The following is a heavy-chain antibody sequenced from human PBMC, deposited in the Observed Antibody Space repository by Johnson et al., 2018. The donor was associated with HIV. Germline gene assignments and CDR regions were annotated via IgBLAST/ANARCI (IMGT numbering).Heavy chain of an antibody. CDR1: GFTFNTYG. CDR2: IRYDGGTK. Sequence: QVQLVESGGGVFHPGGSLRLSCAASGFTFNTYGMHWVRQAPGKGLEWVAFIRYDGGTKYYADSLKGRFTISRDNSKNTLYLQMNILRAEDTAVYFCAKEAYYVEAFDIWGQGTMVTVSS. J-gene: IGHJ3*02. V-gene: IGHV3-30*02. CDR3: AKEAYYVEAFDI. D-gene: IGHD3-16*01.